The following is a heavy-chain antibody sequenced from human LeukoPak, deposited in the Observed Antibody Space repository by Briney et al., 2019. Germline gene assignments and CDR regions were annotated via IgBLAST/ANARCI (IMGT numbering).Heavy chain of an antibody. CDR1: GYTFTSYD. CDR2: MNPNSGNT. D-gene: IGHD1-26*01. Sequence: ASVKVSCKASGYTFTSYDINWVRQAAGQGLERMGWMNPNSGNTVYAQKFQGRVTMTRNTSISTAYMELSSLRSEDTAVYYCARKGSGSYYVGWFDPWGQGTLVTVSS. V-gene: IGHV1-8*01. CDR3: ARKGSGSYYVGWFDP. J-gene: IGHJ5*02.